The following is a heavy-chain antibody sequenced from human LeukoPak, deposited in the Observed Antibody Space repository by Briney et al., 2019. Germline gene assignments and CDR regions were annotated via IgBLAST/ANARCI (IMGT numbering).Heavy chain of an antibody. D-gene: IGHD5-18*01. CDR2: LIPILGIA. V-gene: IGHV1-69*04. CDR3: ARRFSYGPAGEFDY. Sequence: GASVKVSCKASGGTFSSYAISWVRQAPGQGLEWMGRLIPILGIANYAQKFQGRVTITADKSTSTAYMELSSLRSEDTAVYYCARRFSYGPAGEFDYWGQGTLVTVSS. J-gene: IGHJ4*02. CDR1: GGTFSSYA.